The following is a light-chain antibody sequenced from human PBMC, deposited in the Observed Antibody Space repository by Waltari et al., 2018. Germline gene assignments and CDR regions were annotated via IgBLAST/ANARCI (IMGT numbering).Light chain of an antibody. J-gene: IGKJ4*01. Sequence: EIVLTQSPATLSLSPGKRATPSCRASQSVSSYLAWYQQKPGQAPRLLIYDASNRAPGIPARFSGSGSGTDFTLTISSLEPEDFAVYYCQQRSNWPALTFGGGTKVEIK. CDR3: QQRSNWPALT. CDR2: DAS. V-gene: IGKV3-11*01. CDR1: QSVSSY.